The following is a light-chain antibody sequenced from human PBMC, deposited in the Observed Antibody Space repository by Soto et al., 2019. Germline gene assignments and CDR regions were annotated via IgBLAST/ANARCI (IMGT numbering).Light chain of an antibody. CDR3: QQYGSSPRT. J-gene: IGKJ5*01. CDR2: GAS. V-gene: IGKV3-20*01. CDR1: QSVSNNY. Sequence: EIVLTQSPGTLSLSPGARATLSCRASQSVSNNYLAWYQQKPGQAPRLLIYGASSRATGIPDRFSGSGSGTDFTLTISRLEPEDFAVYYCQQYGSSPRTFGQGTRLEI.